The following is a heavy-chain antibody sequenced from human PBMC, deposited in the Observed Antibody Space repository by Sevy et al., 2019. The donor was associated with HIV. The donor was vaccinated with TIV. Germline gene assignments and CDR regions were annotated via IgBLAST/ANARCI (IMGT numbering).Heavy chain of an antibody. V-gene: IGHV3-7*01. Sequence: GGSLRLSCAVSGFTFRNFWMSWVRQAPGKGLEWVANIRQDGSAKYYVDSVRGRFTISRDNAKNSLFLQLNSLRADDTAIYYCAKSYFGSGTSYGMDLWGQVTTVTVSS. CDR2: IRQDGSAK. D-gene: IGHD3-10*01. CDR3: AKSYFGSGTSYGMDL. CDR1: GFTFRNFW. J-gene: IGHJ6*02.